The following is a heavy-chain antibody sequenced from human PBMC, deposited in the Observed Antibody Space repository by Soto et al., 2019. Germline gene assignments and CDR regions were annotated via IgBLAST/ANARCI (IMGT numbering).Heavy chain of an antibody. CDR2: ISYDGSNK. Sequence: QVQLVESGGGVVQPGRSLRLSCAASGFTFGSYAMHWVRQAPGKGLEWVAVISYDGSNKYYADSVKGRFTISRDSSKNTLYLQMNSLRAEDTAVYYCARADYGGDYFDYWGQGTLVTVSS. J-gene: IGHJ4*02. D-gene: IGHD4-17*01. CDR3: ARADYGGDYFDY. V-gene: IGHV3-30-3*01. CDR1: GFTFGSYA.